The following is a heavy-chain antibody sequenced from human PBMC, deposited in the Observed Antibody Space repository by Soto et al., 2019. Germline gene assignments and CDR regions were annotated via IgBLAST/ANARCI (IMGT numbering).Heavy chain of an antibody. Sequence: ASGKVCCEASRGTFSSYAISWVRQAPGQGREWMGGIIPIFGTANYAQKFQGRVTITADESKITAYMEMISLRYEDTAVCYCARGAWEILSYSYYGMDVWGQGPTATVSS. J-gene: IGHJ6*01. CDR1: RGTFSSYA. D-gene: IGHD1-26*01. V-gene: IGHV1-69*13. CDR2: IIPIFGTA. CDR3: ARGAWEILSYSYYGMDV.